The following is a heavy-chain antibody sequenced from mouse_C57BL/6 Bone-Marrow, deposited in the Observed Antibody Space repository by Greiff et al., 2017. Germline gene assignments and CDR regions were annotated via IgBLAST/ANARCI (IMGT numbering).Heavy chain of an antibody. Sequence: EVMLVESGGDLVKPGGSLKLSCAASGFTFSSYGMSWVRQTPDKRLEWVATISSGGSYTYYPDSVKGHFTISRDNAKNTLYLQMSSLKSEDTAMYYCARPLDSSGYWFAYWGQGTLVTVSA. V-gene: IGHV5-6*01. J-gene: IGHJ3*01. CDR1: GFTFSSYG. D-gene: IGHD3-2*02. CDR2: ISSGGSYT. CDR3: ARPLDSSGYWFAY.